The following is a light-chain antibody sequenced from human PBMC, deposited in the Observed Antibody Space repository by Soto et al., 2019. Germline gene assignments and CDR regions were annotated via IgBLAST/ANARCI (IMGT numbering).Light chain of an antibody. CDR3: SSYTSSGSVI. V-gene: IGLV2-14*03. CDR2: DVN. J-gene: IGLJ2*01. Sequence: QSALTQPASVSGSPGQSIAISCTGTSSDVGAYDYVSWYQQHPGKAPKLMINDVNHRPSGVSNRFSGSKSGNTASLTISGLQAEDEADYYCSSYTSSGSVIFGGGTQLTV. CDR1: SSDVGAYDY.